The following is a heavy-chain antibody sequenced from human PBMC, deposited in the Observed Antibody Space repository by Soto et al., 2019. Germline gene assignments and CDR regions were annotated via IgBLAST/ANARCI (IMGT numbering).Heavy chain of an antibody. Sequence: GGSLRLSCAASGFTFSDYAMHWVRQASGKGLEWVGRIRSKANSYATAYAASVKGRFTISRDDSKNTAYLQMNSLKTEDTAVYYCTRMGGVAPDYWGQGTLVTVSS. V-gene: IGHV3-73*01. D-gene: IGHD1-26*01. CDR3: TRMGGVAPDY. CDR2: IRSKANSYAT. J-gene: IGHJ4*02. CDR1: GFTFSDYA.